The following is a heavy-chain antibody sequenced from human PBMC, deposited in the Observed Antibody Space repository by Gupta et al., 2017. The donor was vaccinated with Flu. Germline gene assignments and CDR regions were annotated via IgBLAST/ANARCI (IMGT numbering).Heavy chain of an antibody. V-gene: IGHV3-30*18. J-gene: IGHJ6*02. CDR3: AKDRVRLWTTDYYYYGMDV. CDR2: ISYDGSNK. Sequence: WGRQAPGKGLEWVAVISYDGSNKYYAEYVKGRVTITRDNSKNTLYLQMKSLRAEDTAVYYCAKDRVRLWTTDYYYYGMDVWGQGTTVTVSS. D-gene: IGHD5-18*01.